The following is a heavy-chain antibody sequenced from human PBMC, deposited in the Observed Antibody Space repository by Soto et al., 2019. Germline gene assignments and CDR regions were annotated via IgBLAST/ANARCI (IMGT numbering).Heavy chain of an antibody. Sequence: EVQLVESGGGLVQPGGSLRLSCAASGFTFSIYSMNWVRQAPGKGLEWVSYITSDRKTIHYADSVKGRFTIFRDSAKNTLYRQMNSLRDEDTAVYYCARSVEGHFDYWGQGTLVTVSS. CDR3: ARSVEGHFDY. D-gene: IGHD6-19*01. CDR2: ITSDRKTI. CDR1: GFTFSIYS. V-gene: IGHV3-48*02. J-gene: IGHJ4*02.